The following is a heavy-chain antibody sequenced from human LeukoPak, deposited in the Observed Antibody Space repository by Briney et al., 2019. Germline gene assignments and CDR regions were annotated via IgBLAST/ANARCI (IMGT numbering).Heavy chain of an antibody. D-gene: IGHD3-10*01. CDR3: ARPFGSGTYYHFDL. CDR2: IKGDGSDK. Sequence: PGGSLRLSCAASGFAFSSYWMSWVRQAPGKGLEWVANIKGDGSDKYYLDSLKGRFTVSRDNAKNSLYLQVNSLRADDTAVYYCARPFGSGTYYHFDLWGQGTLVTVSS. V-gene: IGHV3-7*04. J-gene: IGHJ4*02. CDR1: GFAFSSYW.